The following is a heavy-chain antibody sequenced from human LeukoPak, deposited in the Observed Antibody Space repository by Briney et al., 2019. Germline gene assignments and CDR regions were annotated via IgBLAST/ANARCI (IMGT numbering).Heavy chain of an antibody. V-gene: IGHV1-46*01. CDR1: GYTFTSYY. J-gene: IGHJ2*01. CDR2: INPSGGST. D-gene: IGHD2-15*01. Sequence: ATVKVSCEASGYTFTSYYMHWVRQAPGQGLEWMGIINPSGGSTSYAQKSQGRVTMTRDTSTSTVYMELSSLRSEDTAVYYCARGDSEPNWYFDLWGRGTLVTVSS. CDR3: ARGDSEPNWYFDL.